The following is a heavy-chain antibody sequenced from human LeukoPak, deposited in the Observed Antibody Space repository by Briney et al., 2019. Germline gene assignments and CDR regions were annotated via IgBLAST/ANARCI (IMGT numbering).Heavy chain of an antibody. V-gene: IGHV1-69*10. D-gene: IGHD3-3*01. CDR3: ASFDTIFGGGAWFDL. Sequence: GASVTVSCKASGGTFSSYSISWVRQAPGQGLEWMGWIIPILGIANYAQKFQGRVTITRDKSTSTAYLELSSLRSEDTAVYCCASFDTIFGGGAWFDLGGEGTLVTVSS. CDR2: IIPILGIA. J-gene: IGHJ5*02. CDR1: GGTFSSYS.